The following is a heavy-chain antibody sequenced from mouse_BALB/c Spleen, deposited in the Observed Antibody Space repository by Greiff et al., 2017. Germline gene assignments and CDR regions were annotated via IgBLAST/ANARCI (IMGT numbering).Heavy chain of an antibody. CDR3: ARSVYYYGSSYFDY. CDR2: IYPGSGNT. D-gene: IGHD1-1*01. Sequence: QVQLQQSGPELVKPGASVKISCKASGYTFTDYYINWVKQKPGQGLEWIGWIYPGSGNTKYNEKFKGKATLTVDTSSSTAYMQLSSLTSEDTAVYFGARSVYYYGSSYFDYWGQGTTLTVSA. CDR1: GYTFTDYY. V-gene: IGHV1-84*02. J-gene: IGHJ2*01.